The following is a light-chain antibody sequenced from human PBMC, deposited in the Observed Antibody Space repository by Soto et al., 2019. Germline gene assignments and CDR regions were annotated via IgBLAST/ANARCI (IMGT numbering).Light chain of an antibody. CDR1: QSISSY. Sequence: DFQLTQSPSFLSASVVDRVTITCRASQSISSYLAWYQQKPGKAPKLLIYKASTLKSGVPSRFSGSGSGTEFTLTISSLQPDDFATYYCQHYNSYSEAFGQGTKVDIK. CDR2: KAS. J-gene: IGKJ1*01. CDR3: QHYNSYSEA. V-gene: IGKV1-5*03.